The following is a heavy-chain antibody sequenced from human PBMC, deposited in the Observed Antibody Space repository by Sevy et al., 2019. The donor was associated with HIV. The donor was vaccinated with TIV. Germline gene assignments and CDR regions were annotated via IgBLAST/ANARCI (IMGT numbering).Heavy chain of an antibody. CDR3: AREGSYYDSSGYYQHPVYYFDY. Sequence: SETLSLTCTVSGGSISSSSYYWGWIRQRPGKGLEWIRSIYYSGSPYYNPSLKSRVTISVDTSKNQFSLKLSSVTAADTAVYYCAREGSYYDSSGYYQHPVYYFDYWGQGTLVTVSS. J-gene: IGHJ4*02. D-gene: IGHD3-22*01. CDR1: GGSISSSSYY. CDR2: IYYSGSP. V-gene: IGHV4-39*02.